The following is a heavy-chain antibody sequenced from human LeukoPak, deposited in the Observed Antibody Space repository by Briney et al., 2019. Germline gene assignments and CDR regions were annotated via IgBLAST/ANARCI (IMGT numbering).Heavy chain of an antibody. CDR1: GGSINYYY. D-gene: IGHD2-21*01. CDR2: IYYSGGT. CDR3: ARYSSDHDGRHFEF. V-gene: IGHV4-59*01. Sequence: SETLSLTCTVSGGSINYYYWMWIRQPPGKGLEWIGYIYYSGGTHYNPSLKSRVTMLVDTSKNQFSLKLTAVTPADTAVYYCARYSSDHDGRHFEFWGQGILVTVSS. J-gene: IGHJ4*02.